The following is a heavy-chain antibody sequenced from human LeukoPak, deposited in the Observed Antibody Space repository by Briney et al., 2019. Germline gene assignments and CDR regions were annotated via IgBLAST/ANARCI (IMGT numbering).Heavy chain of an antibody. V-gene: IGHV3-23*01. Sequence: HSGGSLRLSCAASGLTFSSYAMSWVRQAPGKGLEWVSAISGSGGSTYYADSVKGRFTISRDNSKNTLYLQMNSLRAEDTAVYYCAKDQAGKSGSYDYWGQGTLVTVSS. CDR3: AKDQAGKSGSYDY. D-gene: IGHD1-26*01. CDR1: GLTFSSYA. CDR2: ISGSGGST. J-gene: IGHJ4*02.